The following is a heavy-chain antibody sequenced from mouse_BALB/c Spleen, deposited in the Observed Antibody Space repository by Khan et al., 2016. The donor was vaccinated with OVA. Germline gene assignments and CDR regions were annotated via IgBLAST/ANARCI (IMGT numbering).Heavy chain of an antibody. V-gene: IGHV1S41*01. CDR1: GYTFTSYW. CDR2: IAPGSGSS. Sequence: DLVKPGASVKLSCKASGYTFTSYWINWIKQRPGQGLEWIGRIAPGSGSSYYNGMFKGKATLTVDTSSSTAYIQLSSLSSEDSAVFVCARENYYSSSRYAIDYWGQGTSVTVSS. J-gene: IGHJ4*01. CDR3: ARENYYSSSRYAIDY. D-gene: IGHD1-1*02.